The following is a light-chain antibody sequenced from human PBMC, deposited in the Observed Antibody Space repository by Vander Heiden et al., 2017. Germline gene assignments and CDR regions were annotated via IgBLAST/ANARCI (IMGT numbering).Light chain of an antibody. CDR1: SSNIGAGYD. CDR2: SNS. Sequence: QSVLTQPTSVSGAPGQRVTITCTGSSSNIGAGYDVHWYQQLPGTAPKLLIYSNSNRPSGVPDRFSGSKSGTSASLAITGLQAEDEADYYCQSYDSSHVVFGGGTKLTVL. V-gene: IGLV1-40*01. J-gene: IGLJ2*01. CDR3: QSYDSSHVV.